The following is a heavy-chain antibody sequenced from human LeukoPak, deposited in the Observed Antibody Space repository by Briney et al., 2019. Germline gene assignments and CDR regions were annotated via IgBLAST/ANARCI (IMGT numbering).Heavy chain of an antibody. CDR1: GFTFGDYA. J-gene: IGHJ3*02. CDR2: MSWNGGSV. CDR3: AKSRVNAFDI. Sequence: GRSLRLSCAASGFTFGDYAMHWVRQAPGKGLEWVSYMSWNGGSVAYAASVKGRFTISRDNAKNSLYLQMNSLRAEDMALYYCAKSRVNAFDIWGQGTMVTVSS. V-gene: IGHV3-9*03.